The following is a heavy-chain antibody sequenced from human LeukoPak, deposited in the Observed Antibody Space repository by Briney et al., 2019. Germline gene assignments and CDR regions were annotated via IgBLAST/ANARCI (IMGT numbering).Heavy chain of an antibody. D-gene: IGHD2-15*01. J-gene: IGHJ5*02. Sequence: GESLKISCKGSGYRFSNYWIGWVRHMPGKGLEWMGMIYPGDSDIRYSPSFQGQVIISADKSISTAYLQWSSLKASDTAMYYCARQEYCSGGSCYTWFDPWGQGTLVTVPS. CDR3: ARQEYCSGGSCYTWFDP. V-gene: IGHV5-51*01. CDR2: IYPGDSDI. CDR1: GYRFSNYW.